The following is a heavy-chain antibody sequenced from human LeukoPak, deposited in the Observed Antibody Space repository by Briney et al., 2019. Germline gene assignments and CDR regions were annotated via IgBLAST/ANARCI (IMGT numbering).Heavy chain of an antibody. Sequence: GGSLRLSCAASGSTFSSYAMHWVRQAPGKGLEWVAVISYDGSNKYYADSVKGRFTISRDNSKNTLYLQMNSLRAEDTAVYYCARDISRAGDPWGQGTLVTVSS. CDR3: ARDISRAGDP. J-gene: IGHJ5*02. D-gene: IGHD6-13*01. CDR2: ISYDGSNK. V-gene: IGHV3-30-3*01. CDR1: GSTFSSYA.